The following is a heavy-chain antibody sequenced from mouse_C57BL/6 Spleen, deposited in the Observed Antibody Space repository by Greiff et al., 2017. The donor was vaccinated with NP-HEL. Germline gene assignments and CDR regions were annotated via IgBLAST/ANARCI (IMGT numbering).Heavy chain of an antibody. Sequence: QVHVKQSGAELARPGASVKLSCKASGYTFTSYGISWVKQRTGQGLEWIGEIYPRSGNTYYNEKFKGKATLTADKSSSTAYMELRSLTSEDSAVYFCARDGNYDAMDYWGQGTSVTVSS. CDR2: IYPRSGNT. CDR1: GYTFTSYG. J-gene: IGHJ4*01. CDR3: ARDGNYDAMDY. V-gene: IGHV1-81*01. D-gene: IGHD2-1*01.